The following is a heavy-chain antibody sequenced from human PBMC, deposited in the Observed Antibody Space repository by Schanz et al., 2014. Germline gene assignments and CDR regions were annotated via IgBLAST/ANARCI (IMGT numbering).Heavy chain of an antibody. CDR2: ISWNGGFI. Sequence: EVQLVESGGDLVQPGRSLRLSCAASGFTFDEYGMHWVRQAPGKGLEWVSGISWNGGFIANGDAVKGRFTISRDNAKNSLYLQMNSLRAEDTAVYYCAREGYSNYGCDYWGQGTLVTVSS. J-gene: IGHJ4*02. D-gene: IGHD4-4*01. CDR3: AREGYSNYGCDY. V-gene: IGHV3-9*01. CDR1: GFTFDEYG.